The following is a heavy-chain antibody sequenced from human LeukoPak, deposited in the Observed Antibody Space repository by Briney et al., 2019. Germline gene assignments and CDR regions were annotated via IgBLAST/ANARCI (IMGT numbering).Heavy chain of an antibody. V-gene: IGHV3-23*01. CDR3: ARGVAGITIFGEDWFDP. CDR1: GFTFSSYA. Sequence: GGSLRLSCAASGFTFSSYAMSWVRQAPGKGLEWVSAISGSGGSTYYADSVKGRFTISRDNSKNTLYLQMNSLRAEDTAVYYCARGVAGITIFGEDWFDPWGQGTLVTVSS. J-gene: IGHJ5*02. D-gene: IGHD3-3*01. CDR2: ISGSGGST.